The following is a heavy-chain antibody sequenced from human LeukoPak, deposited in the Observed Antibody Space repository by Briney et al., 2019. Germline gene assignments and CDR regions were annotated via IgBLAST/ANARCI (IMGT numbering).Heavy chain of an antibody. J-gene: IGHJ4*02. CDR3: ARHPKSGYNGYESDY. CDR2: IYPADSTA. Sequence: GESLKISCKGSGYSFTSYWIGWVRQMPGKGLEWMGIIYPADSTAHYSPSFQGQVTISVDKSINTAYLQWSRLKASDTAMYYCARHPKSGYNGYESDYWGQGTLVTVSS. V-gene: IGHV5-51*01. CDR1: GYSFTSYW. D-gene: IGHD5-12*01.